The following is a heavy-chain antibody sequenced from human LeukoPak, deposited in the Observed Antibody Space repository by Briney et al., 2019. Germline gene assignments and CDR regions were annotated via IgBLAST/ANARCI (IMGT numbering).Heavy chain of an antibody. J-gene: IGHJ3*02. Sequence: SETLSLTCTLSGGSVTTSSFYWAWIRQPPGKGLECIGTIYYSGITYYHSSLKSRVTISVDTSKNQFSLKLNSVTAADTAVYFCAKAGPAAGRPDAFDIWGQGTMVTVSS. CDR3: AKAGPAAGRPDAFDI. CDR1: GGSVTTSSFY. CDR2: IYYSGIT. D-gene: IGHD2-2*01. V-gene: IGHV4-39*07.